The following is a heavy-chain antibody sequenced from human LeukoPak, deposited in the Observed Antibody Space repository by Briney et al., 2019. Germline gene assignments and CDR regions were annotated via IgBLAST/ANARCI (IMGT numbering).Heavy chain of an antibody. D-gene: IGHD3-16*02. V-gene: IGHV3-15*01. CDR2: IKSKTDGGTT. CDR3: TTYTPAISYYFDY. J-gene: IGHJ4*02. CDR1: GFTFSNAW. Sequence: GGSLRLSCAASGFTFSNAWMSWVRQAPGKGLEWVGRIKSKTDGGTTDYAAPVKGRFTISRDDSKNTLYLQMNSLKTEDTAVYYCTTYTPAISYYFDYWGQGTLVTVSS.